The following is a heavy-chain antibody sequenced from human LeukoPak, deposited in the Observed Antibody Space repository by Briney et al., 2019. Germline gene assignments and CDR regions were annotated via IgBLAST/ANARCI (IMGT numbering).Heavy chain of an antibody. J-gene: IGHJ4*02. CDR1: GYTFTSYG. V-gene: IGHV1-18*01. Sequence: ASVKVSCKASGYTFTSYGISWVRQAPGQGLEWMGWISAYNGNTNYAQKLQGRVTMTTDTSTSTAYMERRSLRSDDTAVYYCARSLGPAAILGYYFDYWGQGTLVTVSS. CDR2: ISAYNGNT. CDR3: ARSLGPAAILGYYFDY. D-gene: IGHD2-2*02.